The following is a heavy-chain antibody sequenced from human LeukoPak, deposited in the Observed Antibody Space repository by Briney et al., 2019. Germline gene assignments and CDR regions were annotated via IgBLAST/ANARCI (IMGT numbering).Heavy chain of an antibody. CDR2: IRSKANSYAT. D-gene: IGHD3-22*01. CDR1: GFTFSGSA. V-gene: IGHV3-73*01. CDR3: TSRYYDNSGYYYN. J-gene: IGHJ4*02. Sequence: PGGSLRLSCAASGFTFSGSAMHWVRQASGKGLEWVGRIRSKANSYATAYAASVKGRFTISRDDSKNTAYLQMSSLKTEDTAVYYCTSRYYDNSGYYYNWGQGTLVTVSS.